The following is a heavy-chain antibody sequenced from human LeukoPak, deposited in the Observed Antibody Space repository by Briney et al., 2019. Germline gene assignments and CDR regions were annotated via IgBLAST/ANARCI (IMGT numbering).Heavy chain of an antibody. V-gene: IGHV1-69*04. Sequence: ASVKVSCKASGGTFSSYAVTWVRQAPGQGLEWMGRIIPFLGIANYAQKFQGRVTITADKSTSTAYMELSSLRSEDTAVYYCARDNPDYYDSSGFYWVYWGQGTLVTVSS. CDR3: ARDNPDYYDSSGFYWVY. CDR2: IIPFLGIA. CDR1: GGTFSSYA. J-gene: IGHJ4*02. D-gene: IGHD3-22*01.